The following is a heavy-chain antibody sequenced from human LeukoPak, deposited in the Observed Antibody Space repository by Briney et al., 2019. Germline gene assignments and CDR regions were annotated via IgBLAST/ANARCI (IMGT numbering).Heavy chain of an antibody. CDR3: ARVAYSSGWDLASATDY. CDR1: GYTFTSYA. J-gene: IGHJ4*02. Sequence: SVKVSCKASGYTFTSYAMNWVRQAPGQGLEWMGGIIPIFGTANYAQKFQGRVTITTDESTSTAYMELSSLRYEDTAVYYCARVAYSSGWDLASATDYWGQGTLVTVSS. D-gene: IGHD6-25*01. V-gene: IGHV1-69*05. CDR2: IIPIFGTA.